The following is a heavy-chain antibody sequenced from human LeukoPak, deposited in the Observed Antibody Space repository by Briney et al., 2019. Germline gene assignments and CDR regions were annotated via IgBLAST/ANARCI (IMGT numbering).Heavy chain of an antibody. CDR3: ARGFLYFDL. D-gene: IGHD2/OR15-2a*01. Sequence: PSETLSLTCTVSGASISSYYWSWIRQPPGKRLEWIGYIYYSGSTNYNPSLKSRVTISVDTSKNQFSLKLSSVTAADTAVYYCARGFLYFDLWGRGTLVTVSS. CDR1: GASISSYY. CDR2: IYYSGST. J-gene: IGHJ2*01. V-gene: IGHV4-59*01.